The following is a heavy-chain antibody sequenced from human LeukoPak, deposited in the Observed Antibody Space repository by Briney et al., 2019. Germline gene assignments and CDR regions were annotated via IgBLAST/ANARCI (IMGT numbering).Heavy chain of an antibody. V-gene: IGHV3-23*01. CDR1: GFTFSSYG. Sequence: GGTLRLSCAASGFTFSSYGMRWVRQPPGKGLEWVSAISPSGCNTYYADSVKGRFIISRDNSKNRLYLQMSSLRAEDTAVYYCAKGGSDSSGYYSLYYYYYMDVWGKGTTVTISS. D-gene: IGHD3-22*01. CDR2: ISPSGCNT. J-gene: IGHJ6*03. CDR3: AKGGSDSSGYYSLYYYYYMDV.